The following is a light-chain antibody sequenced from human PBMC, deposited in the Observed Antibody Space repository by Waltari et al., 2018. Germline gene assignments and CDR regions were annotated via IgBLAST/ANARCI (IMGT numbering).Light chain of an antibody. J-gene: IGKJ1*01. Sequence: EIVFTQSPATLSLSPGERATLSCRASQSVGRSLAWYQQIPGQAPRLLLYGASSRATGIPDRFSGSGSGTDFSLTISRLEPEDFAVYFCQHYVRLPATFGQGTKVAI. V-gene: IGKV3-20*01. CDR1: QSVGRS. CDR2: GAS. CDR3: QHYVRLPAT.